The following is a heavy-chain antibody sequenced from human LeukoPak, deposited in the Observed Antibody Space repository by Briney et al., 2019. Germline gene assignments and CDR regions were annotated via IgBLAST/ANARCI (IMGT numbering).Heavy chain of an antibody. Sequence: GRSLRLSCAASGFTFSTYGMHRVRQAPGKGLEWVAVVWYDGSNIHYVDSVKGRFTISRDNSKSTLYLQMNSLTAEDTAVYYCARGGYSGTYYFDYWGQGTLVTVSS. V-gene: IGHV3-33*01. CDR3: ARGGYSGTYYFDY. CDR2: VWYDGSNI. D-gene: IGHD1-26*01. CDR1: GFTFSTYG. J-gene: IGHJ4*02.